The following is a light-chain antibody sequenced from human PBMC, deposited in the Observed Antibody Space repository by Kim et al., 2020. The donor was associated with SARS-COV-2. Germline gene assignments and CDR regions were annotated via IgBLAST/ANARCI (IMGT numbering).Light chain of an antibody. CDR2: GPC. V-gene: IGKV3-20*01. Sequence: IVLTQSPGTLSLSPGERATLSCRASQSVRSDYLAWYQQKSGQAPRLLIYGPCTRATGIPVRFSGSGSVTDFTLTISRLEPEDFAVYYCQQYGSSPLITFGQGTRLEIK. CDR1: QSVRSDY. CDR3: QQYGSSPLIT. J-gene: IGKJ5*01.